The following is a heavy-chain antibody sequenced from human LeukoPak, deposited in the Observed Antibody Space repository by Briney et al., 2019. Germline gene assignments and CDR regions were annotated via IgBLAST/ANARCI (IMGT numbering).Heavy chain of an antibody. Sequence: GGSLRLSCAASGFTFSSYSMNWVRQAPGKGLEWVSPISSSSSYIYYADSVKGRFTISRDNAKNSLYLQMNSLRAEDTAVYYCARDSGLTTVTTYWDYWGQGTLVTVSS. D-gene: IGHD4-17*01. CDR3: ARDSGLTTVTTYWDY. J-gene: IGHJ4*02. V-gene: IGHV3-21*04. CDR1: GFTFSSYS. CDR2: ISSSSSYI.